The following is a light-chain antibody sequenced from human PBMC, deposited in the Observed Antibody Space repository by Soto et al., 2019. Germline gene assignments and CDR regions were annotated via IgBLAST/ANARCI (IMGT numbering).Light chain of an antibody. CDR3: QQYYTYPLT. CDR1: QSICGW. J-gene: IGKJ5*01. Sequence: DIQMTQSPSTLSASVGDTVTITCLASQSICGWLAWYQQKPGKAPKLLIYEASSLQSGVPSRFSGSGSGTDFTLTISSLQSDDFAIYYCQQYYTYPLTFGQGTRLEIK. CDR2: EAS. V-gene: IGKV1-5*03.